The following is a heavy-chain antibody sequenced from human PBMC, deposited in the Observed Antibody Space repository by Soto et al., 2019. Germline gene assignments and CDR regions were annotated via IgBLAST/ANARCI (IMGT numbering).Heavy chain of an antibody. V-gene: IGHV4-30-4*01. CDR1: GGSISSGDYY. CDR3: AREGYSSGWYGNWFDP. J-gene: IGHJ5*02. CDR2: IYYSGST. D-gene: IGHD6-19*01. Sequence: QVQLQESGPGLVKPSQTLSLTCTVSGGSISSGDYYWSWIRQPPGKGLEWIGYIYYSGSTYYNPSLKSRVTIAVDTSKNQFALKLSSVTAADTAVYYCAREGYSSGWYGNWFDPGGQGTLVTVSS.